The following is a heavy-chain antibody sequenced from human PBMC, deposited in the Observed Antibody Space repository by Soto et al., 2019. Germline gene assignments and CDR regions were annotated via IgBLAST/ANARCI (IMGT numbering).Heavy chain of an antibody. V-gene: IGHV3-30-3*01. CDR1: GFSFSSYA. Sequence: QVRLVESGGGVVQPGRSLRLSCTASGFSFSSYAMYWFRQPPGKGLEWVAVISHDGINKHYAKSVKGRVTVSRDNSNHSLDLQLNSLRGEDTAMYYCARDMYSSDYFVKWFEPWGQGTLVTVSS. CDR2: ISHDGINK. J-gene: IGHJ5*02. CDR3: ARDMYSSDYFVKWFEP. D-gene: IGHD6-19*01.